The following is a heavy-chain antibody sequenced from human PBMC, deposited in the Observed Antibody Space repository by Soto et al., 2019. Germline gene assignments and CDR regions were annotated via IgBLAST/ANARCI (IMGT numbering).Heavy chain of an antibody. J-gene: IGHJ2*01. Sequence: SETLSLTCTVSGGSISSYYWSWIRQPPGKGLEWIGYIYYSGSTNYNPSLKSRVTISVDTSKNQFSLKLGSVTAADTAVYYCARLFYGSGSYYNIARYFDLWGRGTLVTVSS. CDR1: GGSISSYY. CDR3: ARLFYGSGSYYNIARYFDL. D-gene: IGHD3-10*01. CDR2: IYYSGST. V-gene: IGHV4-59*08.